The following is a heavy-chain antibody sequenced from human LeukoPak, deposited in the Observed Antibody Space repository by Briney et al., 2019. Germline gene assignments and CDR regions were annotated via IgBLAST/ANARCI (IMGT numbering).Heavy chain of an antibody. J-gene: IGHJ6*02. D-gene: IGHD6-6*01. CDR2: IYYSGST. CDR1: GGSISSYY. CDR3: ARDPGGSSSSYYYYGMGV. V-gene: IGHV4-59*12. Sequence: SETLSLTCTVSGGSISSYYWSWIRQPPRKGLEWIGYIYYSGSTYYNPSLKSRVTISVDTSKNQFSLKLSSVTAADTAVYYCARDPGGSSSSYYYYGMGVWGQGTTVTVSS.